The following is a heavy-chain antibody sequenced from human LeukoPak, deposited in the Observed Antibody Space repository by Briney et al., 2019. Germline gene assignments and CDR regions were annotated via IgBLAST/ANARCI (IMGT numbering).Heavy chain of an antibody. V-gene: IGHV3-64*01. J-gene: IGHJ4*02. CDR3: AALDHGHDY. CDR1: GFTFSNYA. CDR2: ISSHGGST. Sequence: QPGGSLRLSCAASGFTFSNYAMHWVRQAPGKGLEYVSAISSHGGSTYYANSVQGRFIISRDNAKNTLYLQMNSLRAEDTAVYYCAALDHGHDYWGQGTLVTVSS.